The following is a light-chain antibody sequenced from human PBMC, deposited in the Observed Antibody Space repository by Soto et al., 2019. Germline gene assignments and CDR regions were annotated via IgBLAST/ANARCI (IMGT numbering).Light chain of an antibody. Sequence: QSVLTQPPSASGSPGQSVTISCTGTSSDVGGYNYVSWYQQHPGKAPKLVLYDVTKWPSGVPDRFSGSKSGNTASLTISDLQIEDEADYHCCAYAGSYTLLFGGGTKVTVL. CDR3: CAYAGSYTLL. J-gene: IGLJ2*01. CDR2: DVT. V-gene: IGLV2-11*01. CDR1: SSDVGGYNY.